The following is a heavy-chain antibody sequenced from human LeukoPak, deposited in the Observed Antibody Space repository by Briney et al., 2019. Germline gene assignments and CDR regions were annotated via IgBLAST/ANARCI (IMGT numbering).Heavy chain of an antibody. Sequence: GGSLRLSCSASGFTFSAYAMHLVRQAPGKGLEYVSASSDNGVRTHYADSVKGRFTISRDNSKNTLYLQMSSLRPDDTAVYYCLTSPEARGGGYWGQGTLVTVSS. CDR2: SSDNGVRT. CDR1: GFTFSAYA. V-gene: IGHV3-64D*06. D-gene: IGHD1-14*01. CDR3: LTSPEARGGGY. J-gene: IGHJ4*02.